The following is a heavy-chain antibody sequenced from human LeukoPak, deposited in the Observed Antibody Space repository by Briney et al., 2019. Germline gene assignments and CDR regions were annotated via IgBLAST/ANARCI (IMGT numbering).Heavy chain of an antibody. J-gene: IGHJ5*02. V-gene: IGHV1-8*01. CDR3: ARVIKRGFSQPLYRSIRAYNWFDP. Sequence: ASVKVSCKASGYTFTSYDINWVRQATGQGLEWMGWMNPNSGDTGYAQKFQGRVTMTRNTSISTAYMELSSLRSEDTAVYYCARVIKRGFSQPLYRSIRAYNWFDPWGQGTLVTVSS. CDR2: MNPNSGDT. CDR1: GYTFTSYD. D-gene: IGHD2-2*02.